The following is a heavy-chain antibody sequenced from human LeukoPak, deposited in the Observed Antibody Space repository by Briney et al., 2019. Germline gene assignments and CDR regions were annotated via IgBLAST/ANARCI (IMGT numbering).Heavy chain of an antibody. D-gene: IGHD6-13*01. V-gene: IGHV4-61*01. CDR3: VRRVSSNWQFDY. J-gene: IGHJ4*02. Sequence: SETLSLTCIVSGGSVSSGNYYWIWIRQPPGKGLEWIGYIYNSVRTNYNPSLKSRVTISVDTSKNQLSLKLSSVTAADTAVYFCVRRVSSNWQFDYWGQGTLVTVSS. CDR2: IYNSVRT. CDR1: GGSVSSGNYY.